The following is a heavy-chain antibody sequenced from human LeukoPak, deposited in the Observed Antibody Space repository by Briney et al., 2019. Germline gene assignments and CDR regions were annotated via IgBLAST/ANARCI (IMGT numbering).Heavy chain of an antibody. D-gene: IGHD6-13*01. V-gene: IGHV4-4*02. Sequence: SGTLSLTCAVSGGSISSSNWWSWVRQPPGKGLEWIGEIYHSGSTNYNPSLKSRVTISVDKSKRQFSLKLSSVTATDTAVYYCARLTSSWYQDWYFDLWGRGTLVTVSS. CDR1: GGSISSSNW. CDR2: IYHSGST. CDR3: ARLTSSWYQDWYFDL. J-gene: IGHJ2*01.